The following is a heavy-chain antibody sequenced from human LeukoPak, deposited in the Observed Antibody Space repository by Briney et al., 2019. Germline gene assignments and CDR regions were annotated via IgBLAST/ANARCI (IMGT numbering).Heavy chain of an antibody. D-gene: IGHD3-10*01. V-gene: IGHV4-39*07. CDR2: IYYSGST. CDR3: AKSGSGSYDS. CDR1: GGSISSSSYY. Sequence: SETLSLTCTVSGGSISSSSYYWGWIRQPPGKGLEWIGSIYYSGSTYYNPSLKSRVTISVDTSKNQFSLKLSSVTAADTAVYYCAKSGSGSYDSWGQGTLVTVSS. J-gene: IGHJ4*02.